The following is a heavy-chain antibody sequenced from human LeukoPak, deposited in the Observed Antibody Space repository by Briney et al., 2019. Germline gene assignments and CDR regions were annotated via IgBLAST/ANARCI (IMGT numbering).Heavy chain of an antibody. CDR3: ATGYYVH. Sequence: SETLSLTCAVYGGSFSGNYWSWIRQPPGKGLEWIGEINHSGSTNYNPSLKSRVTISVDTSKNQFSLKLSSVTAADTAVYYCATGYYVHWGQGTLVTVSS. CDR1: GGSFSGNY. V-gene: IGHV4-34*01. D-gene: IGHD3-9*01. J-gene: IGHJ4*02. CDR2: INHSGST.